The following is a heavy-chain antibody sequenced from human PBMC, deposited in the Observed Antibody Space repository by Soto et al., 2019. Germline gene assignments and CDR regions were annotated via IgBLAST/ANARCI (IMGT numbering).Heavy chain of an antibody. D-gene: IGHD2-2*01. J-gene: IGHJ4*02. CDR3: ARAAILVVPAAMYFDY. V-gene: IGHV4-31*03. Sequence: QVQLQESGPGLVKPSQTLSLTCTVTVSGGSISSGGYYWSWIRQHPGKGLEWIGYIYYSGSPSYNPSLKSRVTISVDTSKSQFSLKLSSVTAADTVVYYCARAAILVVPAAMYFDYWGQGTLVTVSS. CDR2: IYYSGSP. CDR1: GGSISSGGYY.